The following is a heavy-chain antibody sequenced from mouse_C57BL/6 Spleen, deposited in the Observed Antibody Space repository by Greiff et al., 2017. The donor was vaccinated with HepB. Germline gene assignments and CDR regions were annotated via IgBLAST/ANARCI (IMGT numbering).Heavy chain of an antibody. Sequence: LVESGAELARPGASVKMSCKASGYTFTSYTMHWVKQRPGQGLEWIGYINPSSGYTKYNQKFKDKATLTADKSSSTAYMQLSSLTSEDSAVYYCAKLTGTDYYAMDYWGQGTSVTVSS. CDR1: GYTFTSYT. CDR2: INPSSGYT. D-gene: IGHD4-1*01. CDR3: AKLTGTDYYAMDY. V-gene: IGHV1-4*01. J-gene: IGHJ4*01.